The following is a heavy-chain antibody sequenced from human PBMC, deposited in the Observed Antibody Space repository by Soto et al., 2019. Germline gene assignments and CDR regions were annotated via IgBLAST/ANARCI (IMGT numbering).Heavy chain of an antibody. CDR3: AKDLGFVVVPAAMYDYYYYGMDV. V-gene: IGHV3-23*01. D-gene: IGHD2-2*01. J-gene: IGHJ6*02. CDR2: MGGSGRST. Sequence: PGGSLRLSCVASGFTFSSYAMTWVRQAPGKGLEWVSSMGGSGRSTYYTDSVKGRFTISRDNAKNSLYLQMNSLRDEDTAVYYCAKDLGFVVVPAAMYDYYYYGMDVWGQGTTVTVSS. CDR1: GFTFSSYA.